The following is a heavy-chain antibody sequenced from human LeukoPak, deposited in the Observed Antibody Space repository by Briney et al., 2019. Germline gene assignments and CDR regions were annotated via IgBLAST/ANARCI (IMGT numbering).Heavy chain of an antibody. J-gene: IGHJ6*02. CDR2: ISGSGGST. CDR1: GFTFSSYA. V-gene: IGHV3-23*01. CDR3: ARGRYYYYGMDV. Sequence: PGGSLRLSCAASGFTFSSYAMSWVRQAPGKGLEWVSAISGSGGSTYYADSVKGRFTISRDNSKNTLYLQMNSLRAEDTAVYYCARGRYYYYGMDVWGQGTTVTVSS.